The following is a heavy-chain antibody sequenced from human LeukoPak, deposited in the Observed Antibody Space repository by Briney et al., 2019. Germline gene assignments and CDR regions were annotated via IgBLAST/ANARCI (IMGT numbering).Heavy chain of an antibody. V-gene: IGHV4-61*02. J-gene: IGHJ6*03. Sequence: SQTLSLTCTVSGGSISSGDYYWSWIRQPPGKGLEWIGRIYTSGSTNYNPSLKSRVTMSVDTSENQFSLKLSSVTAADTAVYYCARCPPYGSGSYLANPNYMDVWGKGTTVTVSS. CDR1: GGSISSGDYY. CDR3: ARCPPYGSGSYLANPNYMDV. CDR2: IYTSGST. D-gene: IGHD3-10*01.